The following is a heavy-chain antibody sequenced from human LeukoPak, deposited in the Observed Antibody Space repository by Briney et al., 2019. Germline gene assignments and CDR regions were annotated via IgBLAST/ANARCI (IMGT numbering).Heavy chain of an antibody. CDR3: ARDIAEYYDRGFDY. CDR1: GGSISSYY. Sequence: SETLSLTCTVSGGSISSYYWSWIRQPPGKGLEWIGYIYYSGSSNYNPSLKSRVTISVDTSKNQFSLKLSSVTAADTAVYYCARDIAEYYDRGFDYWGQGTLVTVSS. V-gene: IGHV4-59*01. J-gene: IGHJ4*02. CDR2: IYYSGSS. D-gene: IGHD3-22*01.